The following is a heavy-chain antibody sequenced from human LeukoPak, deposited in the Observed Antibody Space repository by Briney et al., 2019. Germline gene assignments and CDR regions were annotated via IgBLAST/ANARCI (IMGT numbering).Heavy chain of an antibody. V-gene: IGHV4-34*01. J-gene: IGHJ4*02. CDR2: INHSGST. CDR1: GESFSGYY. D-gene: IGHD3-3*01. Sequence: SETLSLTCAVYGESFSGYYWSWIRQPPGKGLEWIGEINHSGSTNYNPSLKSRVTISVDTSKNQFSLKLSSVTAADTAVYYCARGETLDFWSGYYYDYWGQGTLVTVSS. CDR3: ARGETLDFWSGYYYDY.